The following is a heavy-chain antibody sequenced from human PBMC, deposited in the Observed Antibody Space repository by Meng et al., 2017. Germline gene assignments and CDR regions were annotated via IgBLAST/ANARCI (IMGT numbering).Heavy chain of an antibody. V-gene: IGHV3-30*01. J-gene: IGHJ4*02. CDR3: AHFDY. CDR1: GFTFSSYA. CDR2: ISYDGSNK. Sequence: QVQLGESGGGVAQPGRFLRLSWAASGFTFSSYAMHWVRQAPGKGLEWVAVISYDGSNKYYADSVKGRFTISRDNSKNTLYLQMNSLRAEDTAVYYCAHFDYWGQGTLVTVSS.